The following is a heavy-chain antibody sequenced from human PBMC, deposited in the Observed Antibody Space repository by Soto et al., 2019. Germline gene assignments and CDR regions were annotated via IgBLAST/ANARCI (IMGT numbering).Heavy chain of an antibody. CDR3: ARALQYCFDY. CDR1: GGSFSGYY. V-gene: IGHV4-34*01. Sequence: SETLSLTCAVYGGSFSGYYWSWIRQPPGKGLEWIGEINHSGSTNYNPSLKSRVTISVDTSKNQFSLKLSSVTAADTAVYYCARALQYCFDYWGERTLFPV. J-gene: IGHJ4*02. CDR2: INHSGST.